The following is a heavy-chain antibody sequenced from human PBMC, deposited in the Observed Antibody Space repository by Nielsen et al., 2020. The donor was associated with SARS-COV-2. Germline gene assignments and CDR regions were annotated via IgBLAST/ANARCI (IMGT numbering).Heavy chain of an antibody. V-gene: IGHV4-59*13. J-gene: IGHJ4*02. CDR2: IYDSGST. D-gene: IGHD3-9*01. Sequence: SETLSLTCTVSGGSISGYYWSWIRQPPGKGLEWIAYIYDSGSTNYNPSLQSRVTISSDTSKNQFSLQMYSVSAADTAVYFCARGVSYYDTYWGQGILVTVSS. CDR1: GGSISGYY. CDR3: ARGVSYYDTY.